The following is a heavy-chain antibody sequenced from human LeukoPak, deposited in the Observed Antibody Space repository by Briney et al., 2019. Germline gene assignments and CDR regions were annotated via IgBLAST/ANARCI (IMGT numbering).Heavy chain of an antibody. CDR3: ARVSGSYSGAYYFDY. J-gene: IGHJ4*02. V-gene: IGHV4-39*07. CDR1: GGSISSSSYY. D-gene: IGHD1-26*01. CDR2: IYYSGST. Sequence: PSETLSLTCTVSGGSISSSSYYWGWIRQPPGKGLEWIGSIYYSGSTYYSPSLKSRVTISVDTSKNQFSLKLSSVTAADTAVYYCARVSGSYSGAYYFDYWGQGTLVTVSS.